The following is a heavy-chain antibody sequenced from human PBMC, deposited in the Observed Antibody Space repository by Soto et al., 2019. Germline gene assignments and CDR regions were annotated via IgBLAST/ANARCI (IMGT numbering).Heavy chain of an antibody. Sequence: QVQLQESGPGLVKPSGTLSLTCAVSSGSISSSNWWSWVRQPPGKGLEWIGEIYHSGSTNYNPSHKSRDTISVDKSKDQFSLKLSSVTAGDTAVYYCARAQRGFGELYFDPWGQGTLVTVSS. V-gene: IGHV4-4*02. CDR3: ARAQRGFGELYFDP. D-gene: IGHD3-10*01. CDR1: SGSISSSNW. CDR2: IYHSGST. J-gene: IGHJ5*02.